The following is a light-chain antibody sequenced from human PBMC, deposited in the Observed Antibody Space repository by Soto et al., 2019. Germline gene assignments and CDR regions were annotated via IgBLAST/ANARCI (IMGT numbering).Light chain of an antibody. Sequence: QSALTQPASVSGSPGQSITISCTGTSSDVGGYNYVSWYQQHPGKAPKLMIYEVSNRPSGVSNRFSGSKSGNTASLTISGLQAEDGADYSCSPYTSSSTYVVFGGGTKLTVL. CDR2: EVS. CDR3: SPYTSSSTYVV. V-gene: IGLV2-14*01. CDR1: SSDVGGYNY. J-gene: IGLJ2*01.